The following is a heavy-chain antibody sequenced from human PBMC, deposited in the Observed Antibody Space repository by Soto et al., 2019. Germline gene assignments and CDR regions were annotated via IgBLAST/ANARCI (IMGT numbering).Heavy chain of an antibody. Sequence: SLRLSCAASGFTFSSYGIHWVRQAPGKGLEWVALISNDGSNKYYADSVKGRFTISRDNSKNTLYLQMNSLRAEDTAVYYCAKEFVATIGHSYYDYGMDVWGQGTTVTVSS. D-gene: IGHD5-12*01. V-gene: IGHV3-30*18. CDR1: GFTFSSYG. CDR3: AKEFVATIGHSYYDYGMDV. CDR2: ISNDGSNK. J-gene: IGHJ6*02.